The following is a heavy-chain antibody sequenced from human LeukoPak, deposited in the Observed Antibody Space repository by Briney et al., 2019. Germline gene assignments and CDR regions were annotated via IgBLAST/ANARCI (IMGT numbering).Heavy chain of an antibody. CDR1: GFTFSNYA. V-gene: IGHV3-23*01. CDR2: ISASGDRT. Sequence: GGSLRLSCAASGFTFSNYAVSWVRQAPGKGPEWVSTISASGDRTFYADSVKGRFTISRDNAKSSLYLQMNSLRAEDTAVYYCARAPSYGMDVWGQGTTVTVSS. J-gene: IGHJ6*02. CDR3: ARAPSYGMDV.